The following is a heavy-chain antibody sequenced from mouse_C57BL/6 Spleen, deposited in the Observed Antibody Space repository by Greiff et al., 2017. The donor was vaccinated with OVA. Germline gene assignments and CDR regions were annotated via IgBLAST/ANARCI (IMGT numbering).Heavy chain of an antibody. CDR1: GFTFSDYG. V-gene: IGHV5-17*01. CDR2: ISRGCCTI. Sequence: EVQLVESGGGLVKPGGSLKLSCAASGFTFSDYGMHWVRQAPEKGLEWVAYISRGCCTIYYADTVKGRFTISRDNAKSTLFLQMTSLRSEDTAMYYCARGYYDYDEGFDYWGQGTTLTVSS. CDR3: ARGYYDYDEGFDY. D-gene: IGHD2-4*01. J-gene: IGHJ2*01.